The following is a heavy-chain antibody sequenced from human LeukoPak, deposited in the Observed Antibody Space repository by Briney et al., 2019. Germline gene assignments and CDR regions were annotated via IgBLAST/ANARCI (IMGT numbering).Heavy chain of an antibody. CDR2: INHSGST. Sequence: SETLSLTCAVYGGSFSGYYWSWIRQPPGKGLEWIGEINHSGSTNYNPSLKRRVTISVDTSKNQFSLKLSSVTAADTAVYYCARVGIAAAGPGFDPWGQGTLVTVSS. V-gene: IGHV4-34*01. D-gene: IGHD6-13*01. J-gene: IGHJ5*02. CDR1: GGSFSGYY. CDR3: ARVGIAAAGPGFDP.